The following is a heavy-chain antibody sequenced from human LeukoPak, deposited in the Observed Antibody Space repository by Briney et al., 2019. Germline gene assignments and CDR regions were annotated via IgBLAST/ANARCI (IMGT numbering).Heavy chain of an antibody. CDR2: FDPEDGET. Sequence: GASVKVSCKVSGYTLTELSKHWVRQAPGKGLEWMGGFDPEDGETIYAHKFQGRVTMTEDTSTDTAYMELSSLRSEDTAVYYCATLGPAGDYLNWNYGDYWGQGTLVTVSS. J-gene: IGHJ4*02. D-gene: IGHD4-17*01. CDR3: ATLGPAGDYLNWNYGDY. CDR1: GYTLTELS. V-gene: IGHV1-24*01.